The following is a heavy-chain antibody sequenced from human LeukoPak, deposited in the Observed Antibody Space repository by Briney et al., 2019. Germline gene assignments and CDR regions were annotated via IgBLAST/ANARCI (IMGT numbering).Heavy chain of an antibody. CDR2: ISSSSSYI. V-gene: IGHV3-21*01. D-gene: IGHD3-3*01. J-gene: IGHJ5*02. Sequence: GGSLRLSCAASGFTFSSYSMNWVRQAPGKGLEWVSSISSSSSYIYYADSVKGRFTISRDNAKNSLCLQMNSLRAEDTAVYYCARGFGVKNWFDPWGQGTLVTVSS. CDR3: ARGFGVKNWFDP. CDR1: GFTFSSYS.